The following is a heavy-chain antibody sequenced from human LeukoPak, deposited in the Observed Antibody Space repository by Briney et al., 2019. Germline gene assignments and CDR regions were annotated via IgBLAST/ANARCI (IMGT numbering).Heavy chain of an antibody. CDR1: GFTFSSYS. J-gene: IGHJ6*03. V-gene: IGHV3-21*01. CDR3: ARDPYSGNLGPTYYYYMDV. D-gene: IGHD1-26*01. CDR2: ISSSSSYI. Sequence: GGSLRLSCAASGFTFSSYSMNWVRQAPGKGLEWVSSISSSSSYIYYADSVKGRFTISRDNAKNSLYLQMNSLRDDDTAVYYCARDPYSGNLGPTYYYYMDVWGKGTTVTVSS.